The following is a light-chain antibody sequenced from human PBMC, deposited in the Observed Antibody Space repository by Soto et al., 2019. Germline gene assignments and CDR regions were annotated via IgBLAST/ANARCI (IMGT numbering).Light chain of an antibody. CDR3: QQYDYWPRT. J-gene: IGKJ1*01. CDR1: QSISSS. CDR2: GAS. Sequence: EIVMTQSPATLSVSPGESATLSCRASQSISSSKLAWYQQNPGQAPRLLMYGASNRATGIPARFSGSGSGTEFTLTISSRQSEDFAVYYCQQYDYWPRTCGQGTNVELK. V-gene: IGKV3-15*01.